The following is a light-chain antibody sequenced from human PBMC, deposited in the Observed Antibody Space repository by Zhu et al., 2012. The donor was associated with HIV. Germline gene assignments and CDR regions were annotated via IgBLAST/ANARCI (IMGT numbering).Light chain of an antibody. J-gene: IGKJ2*01. CDR2: VHP. V-gene: IGKV3-20*01. CDR3: QQYGSSPYT. Sequence: EIVLTQSPGTLSLSPGERATLSCRASQSVSSSYLAWYQQKPGQGSHGSSSMVHPAGPRGIPDRFSGSGSGTDFTLTISRLEPEDFAVYYCQQYGSSPYTFGQGTKLEIK. CDR1: QSVSSSY.